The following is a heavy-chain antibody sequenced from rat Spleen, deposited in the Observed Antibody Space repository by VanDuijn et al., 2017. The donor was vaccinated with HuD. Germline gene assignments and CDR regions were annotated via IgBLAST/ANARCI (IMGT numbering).Heavy chain of an antibody. Sequence: EVQLVESGGGLVQPRRSLKLSCAASGFTFSNYYMAWVRQAPKKGLEWVATISTSGSRTYYPDSVKGRFTISRDNAKSSLYLQMNSLKSEDTATYYCARLEVQLGDYWGQGVMVTVSS. CDR1: GFTFSNYY. D-gene: IGHD1-5*01. J-gene: IGHJ2*01. V-gene: IGHV5-25*01. CDR2: ISTSGSRT. CDR3: ARLEVQLGDY.